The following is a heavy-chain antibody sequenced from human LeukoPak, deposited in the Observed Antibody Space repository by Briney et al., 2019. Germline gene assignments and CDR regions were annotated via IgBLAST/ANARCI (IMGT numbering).Heavy chain of an antibody. D-gene: IGHD3-22*01. V-gene: IGHV1-2*02. Sequence: GASVKVSCKASGYAFTGYYMHWVRQAPGQGLEWMGWINPDSGGTNYAQKFQGRVTMTRDTSISTAYMELSRLRSDDTAVYYCVAYYYDSSDYYFDYWGQGTLVTVSS. J-gene: IGHJ4*02. CDR3: VAYYYDSSDYYFDY. CDR2: INPDSGGT. CDR1: GYAFTGYY.